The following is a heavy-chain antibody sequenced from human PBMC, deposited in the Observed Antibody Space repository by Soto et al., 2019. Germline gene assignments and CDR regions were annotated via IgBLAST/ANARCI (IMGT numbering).Heavy chain of an antibody. CDR2: IYSSGST. D-gene: IGHD6-19*01. Sequence: SETLSLTCIVSGGSISSYFWTWIRQPAGKGLEWIGRIYSSGSTNYNPSLKSRVTMSVDTSKNQFSLKLSSVTAADTAVYYCARDEQQWRGFDSWGQGALVTVSS. CDR1: GGSISSYF. CDR3: ARDEQQWRGFDS. V-gene: IGHV4-4*07. J-gene: IGHJ4*02.